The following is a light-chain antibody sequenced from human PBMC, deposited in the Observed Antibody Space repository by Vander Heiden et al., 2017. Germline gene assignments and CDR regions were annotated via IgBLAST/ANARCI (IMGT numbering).Light chain of an antibody. J-gene: IGLJ2*01. CDR2: GNS. Sequence: QSVLTQPPSVSGAPGQRVPIPCTGSSSNIGAGYDVHWYQQLPGTAPKLLIYGNSNRPSGVPDRFSCAKSGTSASLATTGLQAEDEADYYCQSYDSSLSAHVVFGGGTKLTVL. V-gene: IGLV1-40*01. CDR1: SSNIGAGYD. CDR3: QSYDSSLSAHVV.